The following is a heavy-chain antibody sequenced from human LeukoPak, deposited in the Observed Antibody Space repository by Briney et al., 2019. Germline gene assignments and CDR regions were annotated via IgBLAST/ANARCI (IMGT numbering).Heavy chain of an antibody. CDR3: ARDSSGYYGFFDY. J-gene: IGHJ4*02. V-gene: IGHV4-59*01. CDR2: IYESGNT. D-gene: IGHD3-22*01. CDR1: GGSISSYY. Sequence: NSSETLSLTCTVSGGSISSYYLSWIRQPPGKGLEWVWNIYESGNTQYNLSLKSPVTISVATSKNQFSLKLTSVTAADTAVYYCARDSSGYYGFFDYWGQGTLATDSS.